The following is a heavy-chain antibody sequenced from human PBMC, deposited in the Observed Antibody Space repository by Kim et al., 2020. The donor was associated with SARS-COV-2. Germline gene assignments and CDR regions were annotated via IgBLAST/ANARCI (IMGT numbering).Heavy chain of an antibody. CDR1: GYTLTELS. V-gene: IGHV1-24*01. CDR3: ATDLAIVSSSTCLDY. J-gene: IGHJ4*02. Sequence: ASVKVSCKVSGYTLTELSMHWVRQAPGKGLEWMGGFDPVDGETNYAQKFQGRVTMTEDTSTDTAYMELSSLRSEDTAVYYCATDLAIVSSSTCLDYWGQGTLVTVSS. D-gene: IGHD2-2*01. CDR2: FDPVDGET.